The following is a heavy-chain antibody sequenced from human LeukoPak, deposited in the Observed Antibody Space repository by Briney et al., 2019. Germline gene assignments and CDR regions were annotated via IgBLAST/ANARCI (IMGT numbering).Heavy chain of an antibody. D-gene: IGHD3-22*01. J-gene: IGHJ6*03. CDR2: INTNTGNP. CDR3: ARAPRATMIARVWDMDV. V-gene: IGHV7-4-1*02. Sequence: GASVTVSCKASGYTFTSYAMNWVRQAPGQGLEWMGWINTNTGNPTYAQGFTGRFVFSLDTSVSTAYLQISSLKAEDTAVYYCARAPRATMIARVWDMDVWGKGTTVTVSS. CDR1: GYTFTSYA.